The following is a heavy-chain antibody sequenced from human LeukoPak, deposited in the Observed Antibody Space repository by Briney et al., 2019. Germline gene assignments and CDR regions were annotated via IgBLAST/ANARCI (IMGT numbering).Heavy chain of an antibody. J-gene: IGHJ4*02. CDR3: ARDYYDSSGSADY. Sequence: PGGSLRLSCAASGFTFSSFTMNWVRQAPGKGLEWVSCISPSSSYIYYADSVKGRFTISRDNAKNSLYLQMNSLRAEDTAVYYCARDYYDSSGSADYWGQGTLVTVSS. CDR1: GFTFSSFT. V-gene: IGHV3-21*01. CDR2: ISPSSSYI. D-gene: IGHD3-22*01.